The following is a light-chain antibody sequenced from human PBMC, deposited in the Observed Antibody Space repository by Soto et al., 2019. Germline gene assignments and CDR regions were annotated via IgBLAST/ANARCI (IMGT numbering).Light chain of an antibody. CDR1: QAISNY. CDR2: AAS. CDR3: QQLISYPLN. J-gene: IGKJ4*01. Sequence: DIHLTQSPSFLSASLGDRVTITCRASQAISNYLAWYQQKPGKAPKVLISAASTLQSGVPSRFSGSGSATEFTLTISSLQPEDSATYYCQQLISYPLNFGGGTKVDIK. V-gene: IGKV1-9*01.